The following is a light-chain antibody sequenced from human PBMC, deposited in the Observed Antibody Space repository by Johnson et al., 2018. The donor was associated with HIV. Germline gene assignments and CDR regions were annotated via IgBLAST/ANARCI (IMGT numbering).Light chain of an antibody. J-gene: IGLJ1*01. CDR3: GTWDSSLSGYV. Sequence: QSVLTQPPSVSAAPGQDVIISCSGSTSNVGNNFVSWYQHFPGRAPTLLIYENNKRPSGIPDRFSGSKSGTSALLGITGLQTGDEADYYCGTWDSSLSGYVFGMATKVTVL. V-gene: IGLV1-51*02. CDR2: ENN. CDR1: TSNVGNNF.